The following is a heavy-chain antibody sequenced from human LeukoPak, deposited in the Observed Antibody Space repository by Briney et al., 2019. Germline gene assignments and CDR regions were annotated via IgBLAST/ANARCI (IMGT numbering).Heavy chain of an antibody. J-gene: IGHJ4*02. CDR3: AKDGYDGSGAYIDY. D-gene: IGHD3-22*01. CDR1: GFTFSSYA. CDR2: ISHDGSNK. V-gene: IGHV3-30*04. Sequence: GGSLRLSCAASGFTFSSYAMHWVRQAPGKGLEWVAAISHDGSNKYYADSVKGRFTISRDNSKNTLYLQMNSLRAEDTAVYHCAKDGYDGSGAYIDYWGQGTLVTVSS.